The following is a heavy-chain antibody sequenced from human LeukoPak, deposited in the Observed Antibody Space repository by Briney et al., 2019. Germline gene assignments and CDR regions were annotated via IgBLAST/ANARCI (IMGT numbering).Heavy chain of an antibody. J-gene: IGHJ4*02. Sequence: GGSLRLSCAASGFTFSSYSMNWVRQAPGKGLEWVSYISSSSSTIYYADSVKGRFTTSRDNAKNSLYLQMNSLRAEDTAVYYCARDMGYSSSWYDDYWGQGTLVTVSS. CDR1: GFTFSSYS. D-gene: IGHD6-13*01. V-gene: IGHV3-48*01. CDR3: ARDMGYSSSWYDDY. CDR2: ISSSSSTI.